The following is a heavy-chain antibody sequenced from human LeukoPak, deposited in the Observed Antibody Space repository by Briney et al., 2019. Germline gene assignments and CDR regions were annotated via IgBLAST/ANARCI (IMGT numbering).Heavy chain of an antibody. Sequence: GGSLRLSCAASGFTFDDYAMHWVRHAPGKGLEWVSLISGDGGSTYYADSVKGRFTISRDNSKNSLYLQMNSLRTEDTALYYCAKAGVVTTVTGRLDYWGQGTLVTVSS. CDR3: AKAGVVTTVTGRLDY. CDR1: GFTFDDYA. V-gene: IGHV3-43*02. CDR2: ISGDGGST. J-gene: IGHJ4*02. D-gene: IGHD4-17*01.